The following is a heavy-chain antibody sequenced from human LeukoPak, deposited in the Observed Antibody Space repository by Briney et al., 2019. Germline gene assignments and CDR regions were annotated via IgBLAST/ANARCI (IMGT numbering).Heavy chain of an antibody. Sequence: GGSLRLSCAPSGFTLGNYAMSCVRQAPGKGLQWVSSISGSGGSTYYADSVKGRSTISRDNSKNTLYLQVNSLRAEDTAVYYCAKEGWGQGTLVTVSS. J-gene: IGHJ4*02. CDR2: ISGSGGST. CDR1: GFTLGNYA. V-gene: IGHV3-23*01. CDR3: AKEG.